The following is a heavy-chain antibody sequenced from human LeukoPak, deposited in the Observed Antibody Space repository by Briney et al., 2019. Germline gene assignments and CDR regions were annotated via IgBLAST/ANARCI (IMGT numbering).Heavy chain of an antibody. Sequence: SETLTLTCTVSGYSISSGYYWGWSRPPPGRRLECIGSINHSRSIYYNASLKSRFTISRDNAKNQLSLKLSTVTAADTAVYYCARDNRGGGITGTTAQVDYWGQGTLVTVSS. CDR1: GYSISSGYY. D-gene: IGHD1-20*01. CDR3: ARDNRGGGITGTTAQVDY. CDR2: INHSRSI. V-gene: IGHV4-38-2*02. J-gene: IGHJ4*02.